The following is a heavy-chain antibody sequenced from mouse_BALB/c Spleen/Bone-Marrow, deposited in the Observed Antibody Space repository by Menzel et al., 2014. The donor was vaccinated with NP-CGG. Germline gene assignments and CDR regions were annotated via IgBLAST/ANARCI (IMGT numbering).Heavy chain of an antibody. J-gene: IGHJ2*01. CDR2: IYPGDGDT. Sequence: VQLQESGAELVRPGSSVKISCKASGYAFSSYWMSWVKQRPGQGLEWIGQIYPGDGDTNYNGKFKGKATLTADKSSSTAYMQLSSLTSEDSAVYFCARSGYGSSYDYWGQGTTLTVSS. V-gene: IGHV1-80*01. D-gene: IGHD1-1*01. CDR3: ARSGYGSSYDY. CDR1: GYAFSSYW.